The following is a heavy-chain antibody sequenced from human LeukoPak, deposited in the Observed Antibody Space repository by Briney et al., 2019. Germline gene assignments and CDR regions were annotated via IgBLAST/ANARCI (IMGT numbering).Heavy chain of an antibody. V-gene: IGHV3-33*01. CDR1: GFTFSSYG. CDR3: AASRADNSRSWPHDY. Sequence: GRSLRLSCAASGFTFSSYGMHWVRQAPGKGLEWVAVIWYDGSNKYYADSVKGRFTISRDNSKNTLYLQMNSLRAEDTAVYYCAASRADNSRSWPHDYWGQGTLVTVSS. D-gene: IGHD5-24*01. J-gene: IGHJ4*02. CDR2: IWYDGSNK.